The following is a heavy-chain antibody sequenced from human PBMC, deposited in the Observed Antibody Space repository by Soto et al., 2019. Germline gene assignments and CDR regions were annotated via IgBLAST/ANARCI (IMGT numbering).Heavy chain of an antibody. D-gene: IGHD3-3*01. CDR1: GFTFSSYA. J-gene: IGHJ5*02. Sequence: SGGSLRLSCAASGFTFSSYAMSWVRQAPGKGLEWVSAISGSGGSTYYADSVKGRFTISRDNSKNTVYLQMNSLRAEDTAVSYCAKTADFWSGTSPIRWFDTWGQGTLVTVSS. CDR2: ISGSGGST. V-gene: IGHV3-23*01. CDR3: AKTADFWSGTSPIRWFDT.